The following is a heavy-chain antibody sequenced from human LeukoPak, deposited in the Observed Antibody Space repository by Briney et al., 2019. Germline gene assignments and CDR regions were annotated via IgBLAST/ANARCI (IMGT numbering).Heavy chain of an antibody. CDR3: ARHSDGSYSTFDY. CDR1: GGSTSTYH. CDR2: ISYSGST. D-gene: IGHD1-26*01. Sequence: SETLSLTCTVSGGSTSTYHWSWIRQPPRKGVQWIGYISYSGSTNYNPSLRSRVTISVDTSKNQFSLKLSSVTAADTAVYYCARHSDGSYSTFDYWGQGTLVTVSS. V-gene: IGHV4-59*08. J-gene: IGHJ4*02.